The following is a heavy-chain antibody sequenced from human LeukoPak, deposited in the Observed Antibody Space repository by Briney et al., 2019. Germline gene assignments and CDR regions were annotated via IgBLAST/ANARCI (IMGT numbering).Heavy chain of an antibody. CDR3: AESSTTFRFSLGVVRDY. Sequence: QPGGSLRLSCAASGFTFSSYAMSWVRQAPGKGLEWVSAISGSGGSTYYGDSVKGRFTISRDNSKNTLYLQMNSLRAEDTAVYYCAESSTTFRFSLGVVRDYWGQGTLVTVSS. V-gene: IGHV3-23*01. J-gene: IGHJ4*02. CDR2: ISGSGGST. D-gene: IGHD3-3*01. CDR1: GFTFSSYA.